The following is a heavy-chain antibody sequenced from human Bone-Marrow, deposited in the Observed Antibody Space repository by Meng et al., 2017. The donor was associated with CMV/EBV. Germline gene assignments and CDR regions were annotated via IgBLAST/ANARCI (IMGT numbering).Heavy chain of an antibody. J-gene: IGHJ4*02. V-gene: IGHV4-59*12. D-gene: IGHD3-3*01. CDR3: ARGDFWSGYYTGRLFDY. CDR2: IYYSGST. CDR1: GGSISSYY. Sequence: SETLSLTCTVSGGSISSYYWSWIRQPPGKGLEWIGYIYYSGSTNYNPSLKSRVTISVDTSKNQLSLKLSSVTAADTAVYYCARGDFWSGYYTGRLFDYWGQGTLVTVSS.